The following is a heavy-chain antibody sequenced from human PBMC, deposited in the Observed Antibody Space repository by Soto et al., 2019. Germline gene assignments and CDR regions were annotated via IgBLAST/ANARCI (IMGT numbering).Heavy chain of an antibody. V-gene: IGHV1-8*01. Sequence: QMQLVQSGAEVKRPGASVKVSCKASGDTFSNFDFNWVRQATGQGPEWMGWMYPNNGQTAYARTFQGRVTMTWNSSTSTAYMELSSLTSEDTAVYYCATMIRGLIHWLDPWGQGTLVTVSS. CDR2: MYPNNGQT. CDR3: ATMIRGLIHWLDP. CDR1: GDTFSNFD. D-gene: IGHD3-16*01. J-gene: IGHJ5*02.